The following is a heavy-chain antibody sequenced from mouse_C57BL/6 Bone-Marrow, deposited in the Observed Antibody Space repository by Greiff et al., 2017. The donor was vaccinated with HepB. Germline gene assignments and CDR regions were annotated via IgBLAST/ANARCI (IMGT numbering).Heavy chain of an antibody. J-gene: IGHJ3*01. V-gene: IGHV1-26*01. CDR1: GYTFTDYY. CDR2: INPNNGGT. D-gene: IGHD1-1*01. CDR3: ARGGYSYGSSPWFAY. Sequence: VQLQQSGPELVKPGASVKISCKASGYTFTDYYMNWVKQSHGKSLEWIGDINPNNGGTSYNQKFKGKATLTVDKSSSTAYMELRSLTSEDSAVYYCARGGYSYGSSPWFAYWGQGTLVTVSA.